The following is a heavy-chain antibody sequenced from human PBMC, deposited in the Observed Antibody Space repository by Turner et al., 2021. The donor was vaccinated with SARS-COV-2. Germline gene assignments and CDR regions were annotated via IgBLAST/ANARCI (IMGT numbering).Heavy chain of an antibody. Sequence: VQLVESGVGVVHPARSLRPSCAASGFTFSIYGMHWVRQAPGKGLEWVAVIWYDGSSKYYADSVKGRFTISRDNSKNTLYLQMNSLRAEDTAVYYCARDGGYSGYAYFDYWGQGTLVTVSS. D-gene: IGHD5-12*01. J-gene: IGHJ4*02. CDR3: ARDGGYSGYAYFDY. CDR1: GFTFSIYG. CDR2: IWYDGSSK. V-gene: IGHV3-33*01.